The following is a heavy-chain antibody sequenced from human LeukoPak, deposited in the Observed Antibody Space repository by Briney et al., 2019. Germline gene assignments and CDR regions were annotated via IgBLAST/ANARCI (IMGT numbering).Heavy chain of an antibody. CDR1: GGSFSGYY. D-gene: IGHD6-19*01. CDR2: SNHCGST. CDR3: ARRSAVAGTFKYYYYMDV. J-gene: IGHJ6*03. V-gene: IGHV4-34*01. Sequence: SETLSLTCAVYGGSFSGYYWSWIRQPPAKGLEWIGESNHCGSTNYNPSLKSRVTISVDTAKNQFSLKLSSVTAADTAVYYCARRSAVAGTFKYYYYMDVWGKGTTVTVSS.